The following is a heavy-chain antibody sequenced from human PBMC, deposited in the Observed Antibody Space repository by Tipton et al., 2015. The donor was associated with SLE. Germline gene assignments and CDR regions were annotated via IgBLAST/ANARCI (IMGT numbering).Heavy chain of an antibody. CDR2: INPSGGST. Sequence: QVQLVQSGAEVKKPGASVKVSCKASGYTFTNYYMHWVRQAPGQGLEWMGIINPSGGSTSYAQKFQGRVTMTRDTSTSTVYMELSSLRSEDTAVYYCAREGASITGTTLYYYGMDVWGQGTTVTVSS. CDR1: GYTFTNYY. V-gene: IGHV1-46*01. CDR3: AREGASITGTTLYYYGMDV. J-gene: IGHJ6*02. D-gene: IGHD1-7*01.